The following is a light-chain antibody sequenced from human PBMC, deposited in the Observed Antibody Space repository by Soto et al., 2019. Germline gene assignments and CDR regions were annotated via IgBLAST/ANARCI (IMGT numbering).Light chain of an antibody. V-gene: IGKV1-39*01. Sequence: DYQMTRFQSPLSASFGDRFPIPFRPSQSISSNLAWYQQKPGQAPKLLIYDASSLASGIPARFSGSGSGTDFTLTISSLQPEDFATYYCQQYDNWPPITFGQGTRLEIK. J-gene: IGKJ5*01. CDR1: QSISSN. CDR2: DAS. CDR3: QQYDNWPPIT.